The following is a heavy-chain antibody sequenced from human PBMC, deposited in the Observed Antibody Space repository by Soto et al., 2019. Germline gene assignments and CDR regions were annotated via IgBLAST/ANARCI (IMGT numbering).Heavy chain of an antibody. CDR3: VKGLGRSRYSASDS. J-gene: IGHJ4*02. D-gene: IGHD2-15*01. CDR1: GFTFSSYS. CDR2: ISGSSSTT. V-gene: IGHV3-48*01. Sequence: GGSLRLCYAASGFTFSSYSMNWGRQAPGKGLEWVSYISGSSSTTYYTDSVKGRFAISRDNSKSTLYLEMSSLRAEDTAVYYCVKGLGRSRYSASDSWGQGILVTVSS.